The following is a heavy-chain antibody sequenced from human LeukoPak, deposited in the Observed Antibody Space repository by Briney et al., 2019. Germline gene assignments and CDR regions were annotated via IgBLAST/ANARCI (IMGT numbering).Heavy chain of an antibody. D-gene: IGHD5-18*01. CDR2: ISSSSSYI. Sequence: GGSLRLSCAASGFTFSSCSMNWVRQAPGKGLEWVSSISSSSSYIYYADSVKGRFTISRDNAKNSLYLQMNSLRAEDTAVYYCARDLLSNTAMDYWGQGTLVTVSS. CDR3: ARDLLSNTAMDY. J-gene: IGHJ4*02. CDR1: GFTFSSCS. V-gene: IGHV3-21*01.